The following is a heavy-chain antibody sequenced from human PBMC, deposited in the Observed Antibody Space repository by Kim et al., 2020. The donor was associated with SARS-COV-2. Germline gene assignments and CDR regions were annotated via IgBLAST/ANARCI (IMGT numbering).Heavy chain of an antibody. CDR2: ISYDGSNK. V-gene: IGHV3-30-3*01. CDR3: ARDAVWELLLGWFDP. CDR1: GFTFSSYA. D-gene: IGHD1-26*01. Sequence: GGSLRLSCAASGFTFSSYAMHWVRQAPGKGLEWVAVISYDGSNKYYADSVKGRFTISRDNSKNTLYLQMNSLRAEDTAVYYCARDAVWELLLGWFDPWGQGTLVTVSS. J-gene: IGHJ5*02.